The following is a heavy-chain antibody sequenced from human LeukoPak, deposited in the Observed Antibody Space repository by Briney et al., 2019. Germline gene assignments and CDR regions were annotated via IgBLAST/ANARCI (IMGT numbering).Heavy chain of an antibody. J-gene: IGHJ4*02. Sequence: GGSLRLSCAASGFTFSSYSMNWVRQAPGKGPEWVALIGNDVNNKFYADSVKGRFTISRDNSKNTLFLQMNSLRGEDTGVYFCARDHAGYLYYFDYWGQGTLVTVSS. CDR2: IGNDVNNK. CDR1: GFTFSSYS. V-gene: IGHV3-30*03. D-gene: IGHD1-1*01. CDR3: ARDHAGYLYYFDY.